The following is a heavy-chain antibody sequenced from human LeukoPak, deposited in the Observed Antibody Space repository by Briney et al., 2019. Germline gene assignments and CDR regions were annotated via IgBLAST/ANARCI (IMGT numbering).Heavy chain of an antibody. CDR2: INHRGST. CDR3: ASCSDNCYLRYFDL. D-gene: IGHD2-21*02. CDR1: GGSFSDYY. J-gene: IGHJ2*01. Sequence: SETLSLTCAVYGGSFSDYYWSWIRQPPGRGLEWIGEINHRGSTNYNPSLKSRVTISVGTSKNQFSLKLSSVTAADTAVYYCASCSDNCYLRYFDLWGRGTLVTVSS. V-gene: IGHV4-34*01.